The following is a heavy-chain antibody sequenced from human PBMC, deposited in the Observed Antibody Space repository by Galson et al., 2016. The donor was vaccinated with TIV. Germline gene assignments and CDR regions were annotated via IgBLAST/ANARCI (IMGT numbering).Heavy chain of an antibody. CDR2: ISSRSDYI. D-gene: IGHD3-16*01. J-gene: IGHJ2*01. CDR1: GFSFSAYD. V-gene: IGHV3-21*01. CDR3: ARARFTRYWYFDV. Sequence: SLRLSCAASGFSFSAYDMHWVRQAPGKGLEWVSAISSRSDYIYYIDSLKGRFIISRDNVAKSLYLQMNNLRVEDTAIYYCARARFTRYWYFDVWGRGALVTVSP.